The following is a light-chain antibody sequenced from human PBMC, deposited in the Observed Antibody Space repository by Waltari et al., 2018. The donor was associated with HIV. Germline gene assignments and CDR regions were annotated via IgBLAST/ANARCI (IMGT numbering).Light chain of an antibody. CDR1: QSVSSTY. CDR3: QQYGSSTPVT. J-gene: IGKJ4*01. V-gene: IGKV3-20*01. Sequence: EIVLTQSPGTLSLSPGERATLSCRASQSVSSTYLAWYQQKPGQAPRLLIYGASTRATGIPDRFSGSGSGTDFTLTISRLEPEDFAVYYCQQYGSSTPVTFGGGTKVEIK. CDR2: GAS.